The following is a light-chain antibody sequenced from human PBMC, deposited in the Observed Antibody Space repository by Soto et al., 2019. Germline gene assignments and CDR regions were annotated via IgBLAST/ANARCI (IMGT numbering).Light chain of an antibody. J-gene: IGLJ1*01. V-gene: IGLV2-11*01. CDR1: SSDVGGYSY. CDR3: CSYAGAFTYV. CDR2: DVS. Sequence: QSVLTQPRSVSGPPGHSVTISCTGTSSDVGGYSYVSWYQQHPGKAPKLMISDVSKRPSGVPHRFSGSKFGNTASLTISGLQAEDEADYYCCSYAGAFTYVVGSGTKV.